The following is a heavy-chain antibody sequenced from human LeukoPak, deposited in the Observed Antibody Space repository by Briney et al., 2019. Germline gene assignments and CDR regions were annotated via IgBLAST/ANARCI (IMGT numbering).Heavy chain of an antibody. V-gene: IGHV4-34*01. CDR1: IDSFSNYH. CDR3: ARGQGATVPQVGKNWFDP. D-gene: IGHD1-26*01. J-gene: IGHJ5*02. CDR2: VNESGGT. Sequence: SETLSLTCTVYIDSFSNYHWNWLRQTPAKGMEWIGEVNESGGTNISPSLRSRVILSVDTSKNQFSLKLISVTVADTAIYYCARGQGATVPQVGKNWFDPWGQGTRVTVSS.